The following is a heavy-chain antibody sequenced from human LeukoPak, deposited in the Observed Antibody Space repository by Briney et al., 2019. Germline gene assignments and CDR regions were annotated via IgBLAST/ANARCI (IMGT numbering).Heavy chain of an antibody. V-gene: IGHV4-59*08. CDR1: GGSISSYY. Sequence: SETLSLTCTVSGGSISSYYWSWIRQPPGKGLEWIGYIYYSGSTNYNPSLKSRVAISVDTSKNQFSLKLSSVTAADTAVYYCARLRGRAWFDPWGQGTLVTVSS. CDR3: ARLRGRAWFDP. J-gene: IGHJ5*02. D-gene: IGHD1-26*01. CDR2: IYYSGST.